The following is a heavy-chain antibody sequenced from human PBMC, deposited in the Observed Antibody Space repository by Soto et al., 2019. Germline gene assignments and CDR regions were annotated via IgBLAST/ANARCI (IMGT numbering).Heavy chain of an antibody. D-gene: IGHD3-22*01. CDR1: GYTLPSYY. J-gene: IGHJ6*02. CDR2: INPSGGST. Sequence: ASVKVACKASGYTLPSYYIHWLGQATGQGLEWMGVINPSGGSTSYAQKFQGRVTMTRDTSTSTVYMELSSLRSEDTAVYYCARVKRYYYDSSGYYATHDYYYYGMDVWGQGTTATVSS. CDR3: ARVKRYYYDSSGYYATHDYYYYGMDV. V-gene: IGHV1-46*01.